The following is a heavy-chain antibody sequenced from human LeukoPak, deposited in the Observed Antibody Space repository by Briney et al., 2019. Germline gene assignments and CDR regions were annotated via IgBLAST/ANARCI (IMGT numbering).Heavy chain of an antibody. CDR3: ARRRIAVVPSFDP. Sequence: PSETLSLTCIVSGGSISSSSYYWGWIRQPPGKGLEWIGSIYYSGSTYYNPSLKSRVTISVDTSKNQFSLKLSSVTAADTAVYYCARRRIAVVPSFDPWGQGTLVTVSS. J-gene: IGHJ5*02. CDR1: GGSISSSSYY. D-gene: IGHD2-2*01. V-gene: IGHV4-39*01. CDR2: IYYSGST.